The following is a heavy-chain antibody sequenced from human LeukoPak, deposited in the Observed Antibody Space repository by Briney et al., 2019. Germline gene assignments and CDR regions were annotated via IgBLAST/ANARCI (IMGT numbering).Heavy chain of an antibody. CDR3: AKGFLSHSCSGDCYSFDY. D-gene: IGHD2-21*02. CDR2: ISYDGSNK. V-gene: IGHV3-30*18. J-gene: IGHJ4*02. CDR1: GFTFSSYG. Sequence: GGSLRLSCAASGFTFSSYGMHWVRQAPGKGLEWVAVISYDGSNKYYADSAKGRFAIFRDNSKNTLHLQMNSLRAEDSAVYYCAKGFLSHSCSGDCYSFDYWGQGTLVTVSS.